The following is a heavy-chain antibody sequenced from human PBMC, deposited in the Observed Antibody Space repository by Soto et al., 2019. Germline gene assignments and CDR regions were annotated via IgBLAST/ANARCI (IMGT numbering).Heavy chain of an antibody. J-gene: IGHJ4*02. D-gene: IGHD3-3*01. Sequence: PSETLSLTCTVSGGSVSSSSYYWSWIRQPPGKGLEWIAYMSYSGTTNYNPSLKSRVTISVHTSKNQFSLKLSSVTAADTAVYYCARAINFEFWSDSQGAYYFDYWGQGTLVTVSS. V-gene: IGHV4-61*01. CDR2: MSYSGTT. CDR3: ARAINFEFWSDSQGAYYFDY. CDR1: GGSVSSSSYY.